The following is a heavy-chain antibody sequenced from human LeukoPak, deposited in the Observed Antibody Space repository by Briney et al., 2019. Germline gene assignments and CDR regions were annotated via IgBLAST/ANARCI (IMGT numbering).Heavy chain of an antibody. CDR2: ISGSGGDT. D-gene: IGHD3-22*01. Sequence: GSLRLSCAASGFTFSSYGMHWVRQAPGKGLEGVSSISGSGGDTYYKDSVRGRFTISRDNSKNTVYLQMNSLRAEDTAVYYCAKILGHDSDGYYYYGMDVWGQGTTVTVSS. J-gene: IGHJ6*02. CDR3: AKILGHDSDGYYYYGMDV. V-gene: IGHV3-23*01. CDR1: GFTFSSYG.